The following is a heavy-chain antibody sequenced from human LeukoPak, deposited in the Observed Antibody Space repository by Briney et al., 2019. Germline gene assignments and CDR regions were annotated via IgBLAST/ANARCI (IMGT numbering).Heavy chain of an antibody. Sequence: SDSLSLTCNLSGDSISSDYWSWIRQTPGKGLEWIGFIFHSGTTDYNPSLQSRATISIDTSRKSFSLKLLSVTAADTAVYYCARTRPQDYGTSYMDVWGTGATVTVSS. CDR3: ARTRPQDYGTSYMDV. V-gene: IGHV4-59*07. CDR1: GDSISSDY. CDR2: IFHSGTT. D-gene: IGHD4-17*01. J-gene: IGHJ6*03.